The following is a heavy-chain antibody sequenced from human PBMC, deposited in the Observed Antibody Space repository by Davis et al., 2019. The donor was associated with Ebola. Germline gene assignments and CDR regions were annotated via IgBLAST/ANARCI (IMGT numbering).Heavy chain of an antibody. J-gene: IGHJ6*04. V-gene: IGHV3-30*04. Sequence: GESLKISCAASGFTFNTYSMHWVRQAPGKGLEWVAVISYDGSSKYYADSVKGRFTISRDNSKKTLYLQMNSLRGDDTALYYCARDRLKYSYGYYYAMDVWGKGTTVTVSS. CDR3: ARDRLKYSYGYYYAMDV. CDR2: ISYDGSSK. CDR1: GFTFNTYS. D-gene: IGHD5-18*01.